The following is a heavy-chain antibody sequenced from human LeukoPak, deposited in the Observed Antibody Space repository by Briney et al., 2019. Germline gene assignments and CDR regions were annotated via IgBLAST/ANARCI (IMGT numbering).Heavy chain of an antibody. J-gene: IGHJ4*02. D-gene: IGHD1-20*01. CDR2: IYTSGST. Sequence: SESLSLTCTVSGGSISSYYWSWIRQPPGKGLEWIGYIYTSGSTNYNPSLKSRVTISVDTSKNQFSLKLSSVTAADTAVYCCAGRQYNWNLNFDYWGQGTLVTVSS. CDR1: GGSISSYY. V-gene: IGHV4-4*09. CDR3: AGRQYNWNLNFDY.